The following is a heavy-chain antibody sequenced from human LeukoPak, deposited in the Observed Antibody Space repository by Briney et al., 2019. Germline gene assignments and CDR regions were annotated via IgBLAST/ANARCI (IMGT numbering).Heavy chain of an antibody. CDR2: IIPILGIA. CDR3: ARERGYSYGLARAFDI. J-gene: IGHJ3*02. V-gene: IGHV1-69*04. Sequence: GASVKVSCKASGGTFSSYAISWVRQAPGQGLEWMGRIIPILGIANYAQKFQGRVTITADKSTSTAYMELSSLRSEDTAVYYCARERGYSYGLARAFDIWGQGTMVTVSS. D-gene: IGHD5-18*01. CDR1: GGTFSSYA.